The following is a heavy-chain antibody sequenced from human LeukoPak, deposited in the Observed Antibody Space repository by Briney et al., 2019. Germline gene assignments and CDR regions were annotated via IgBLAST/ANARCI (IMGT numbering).Heavy chain of an antibody. Sequence: EGSLRLSCGASGFTFSSYWMHWVRQAPGKGLVWVSSMSTDGSSTTYAESVRGRFTISRDNAKNTLYLQMNSLRAEDTAVYYCARGAHVLMVYAPFDYWGQGTLVTVSS. J-gene: IGHJ4*02. V-gene: IGHV3-74*03. D-gene: IGHD2-8*01. CDR2: MSTDGSST. CDR1: GFTFSSYW. CDR3: ARGAHVLMVYAPFDY.